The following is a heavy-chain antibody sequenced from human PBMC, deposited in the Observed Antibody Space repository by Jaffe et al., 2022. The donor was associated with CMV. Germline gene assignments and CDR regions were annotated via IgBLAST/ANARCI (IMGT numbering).Heavy chain of an antibody. CDR2: ISSNGGST. V-gene: IGHV3-64D*06. CDR3: VKFDCGGDCEGAFDI. CDR1: GFTFSSYA. D-gene: IGHD2-21*02. Sequence: EVQLVESGGGLVQPGGSLRLSCSASGFTFSSYAMHWVRQAPGKGLEYVSAISSNGGSTYYADSVKGRFTISRDNSKNTLYLQMSSLRAEDTAVYYCVKFDCGGDCEGAFDIWGQGTMVTVSS. J-gene: IGHJ3*02.